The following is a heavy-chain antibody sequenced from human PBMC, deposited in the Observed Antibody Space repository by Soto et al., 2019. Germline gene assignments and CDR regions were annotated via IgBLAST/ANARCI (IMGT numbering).Heavy chain of an antibody. D-gene: IGHD6-25*01. CDR3: ARSVAAAAPSDAFDI. Sequence: GASVKVSCKASGGTFSSYAISWVRQAPGQGLEWMGGIVPIFGTANYAQKFQGRVTITADESTSTAYMELSSLRSEDTAVYYCARSVAAAAPSDAFDIWGQGTMVT. V-gene: IGHV1-69*13. J-gene: IGHJ3*02. CDR2: IVPIFGTA. CDR1: GGTFSSYA.